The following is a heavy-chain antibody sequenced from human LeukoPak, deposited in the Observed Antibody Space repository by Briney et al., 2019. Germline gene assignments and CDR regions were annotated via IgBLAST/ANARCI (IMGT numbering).Heavy chain of an antibody. Sequence: PSETLSLTCTVSGGSISSYYWSWIRQPAGKGLEWIGRIYTSGSTNYNPSLKSRVTISVDTSKNQFSLKLSSVTAADTAVYYCARGAPTAMVNWFDPWGQGTLVTVSS. V-gene: IGHV4-4*07. J-gene: IGHJ5*02. CDR3: ARGAPTAMVNWFDP. D-gene: IGHD5-18*01. CDR1: GGSISSYY. CDR2: IYTSGST.